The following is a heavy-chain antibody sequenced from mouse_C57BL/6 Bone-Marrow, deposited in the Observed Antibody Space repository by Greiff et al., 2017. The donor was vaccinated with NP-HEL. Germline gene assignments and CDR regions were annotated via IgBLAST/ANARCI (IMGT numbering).Heavy chain of an antibody. CDR3: APRWSHGGYFDV. Sequence: VQLQQPGAELVRPGSSVKLSCKASGYTFTSYWMHWVKQRPIQGLEWIGNIDPSDSETHYNQKFKDKATLTVDKSSSTAYMQLSSLTSEDSAVYYCAPRWSHGGYFDVWGTGTTVTVSS. J-gene: IGHJ1*03. CDR1: GYTFTSYW. CDR2: IDPSDSET. V-gene: IGHV1-52*01. D-gene: IGHD2-3*01.